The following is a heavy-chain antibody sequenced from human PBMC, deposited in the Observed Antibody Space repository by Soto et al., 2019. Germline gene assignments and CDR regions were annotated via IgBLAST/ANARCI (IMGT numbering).Heavy chain of an antibody. CDR1: GFTFSSYA. D-gene: IGHD3-22*01. J-gene: IGHJ4*02. Sequence: GGSLRLSCPASGFTFSSYAMHWVRQAPGKGLEYVSAISSNGGSTYYADSVKGRFTISRDNSKNTLYLQMSSLRAEDTAVYYCVKDSYYYDSSGYYFPSFDYWGQGTLVTVSS. CDR3: VKDSYYYDSSGYYFPSFDY. CDR2: ISSNGGST. V-gene: IGHV3-64D*08.